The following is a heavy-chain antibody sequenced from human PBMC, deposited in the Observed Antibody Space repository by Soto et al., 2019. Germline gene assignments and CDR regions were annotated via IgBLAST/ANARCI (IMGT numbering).Heavy chain of an antibody. D-gene: IGHD5-18*01. CDR1: GFTFTSSA. CDR2: IIVGSGNT. J-gene: IGHJ6*02. CDR3: AAEGGVTAMVTYPGNYYYYGMDV. V-gene: IGHV1-58*01. Sequence: SVKVSCKASGFTFTSSAVQWVRQARGQRLEWIGWIIVGSGNTNYAQKFQGRVTITRDMSTSTAYMELSSLRSEDTAVYYCAAEGGVTAMVTYPGNYYYYGMDVWGQGTTVTVSS.